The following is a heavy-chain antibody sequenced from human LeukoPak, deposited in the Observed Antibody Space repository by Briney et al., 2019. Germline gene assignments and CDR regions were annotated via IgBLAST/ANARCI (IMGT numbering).Heavy chain of an antibody. Sequence: PSETLFLTCTVSGGSISSGGYYWSWIRQHPGKGLEWIGYIYYSGSTYYNPSLKSRVTISVDTSKNQFSLKLSAVTAADTAVYFCARGRDYSDYWGQGTLVTVSS. J-gene: IGHJ4*02. CDR1: GGSISSGGYY. CDR3: ARGRDYSDY. V-gene: IGHV4-31*03. CDR2: IYYSGST.